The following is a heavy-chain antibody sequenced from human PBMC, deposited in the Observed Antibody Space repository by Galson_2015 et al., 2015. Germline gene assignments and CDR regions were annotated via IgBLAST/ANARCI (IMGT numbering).Heavy chain of an antibody. D-gene: IGHD5-12*01. CDR3: ARGYSGYDGGDI. CDR1: GGSISSYY. CDR2: IYYSGST. J-gene: IGHJ3*02. Sequence: ETLSLTCTVSGGSISSYYWSWIRHPPGKGLEWIGYIYYSGSTNYNPSLKSRVTISVDTSKNQFSLKLSSVTAADTAVYYCARGYSGYDGGDIWGQGTMVTVSS. V-gene: IGHV4-59*01.